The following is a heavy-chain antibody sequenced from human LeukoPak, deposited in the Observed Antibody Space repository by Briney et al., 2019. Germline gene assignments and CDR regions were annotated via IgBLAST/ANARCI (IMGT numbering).Heavy chain of an antibody. J-gene: IGHJ3*02. CDR1: GFTFSNAW. V-gene: IGHV3-15*01. CDR2: VKSKTDGGTT. Sequence: GGSLRLSCAASGFTFSNAWMSWVRQAPGKGLEWVGRVKSKTDGGTTDYAAPVKGRFTISRDDSKNTLYLQMNSLKTEDTAVYYCTTGAGGSDDAFDIWGQGTMVTVSS. D-gene: IGHD3-10*01. CDR3: TTGAGGSDDAFDI.